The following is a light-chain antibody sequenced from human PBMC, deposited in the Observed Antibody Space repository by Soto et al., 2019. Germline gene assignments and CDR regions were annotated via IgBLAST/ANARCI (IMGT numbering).Light chain of an antibody. Sequence: EIVMTQSPATLSVSPGERPTLSCRASQSVSSNLAWYQQKPGQPPRLLIYGASTRATGIPARFSGSGSGTEFTLTISSLQSEDFAVYYGQQYNNWPLTFGGGTKVEIK. V-gene: IGKV3-15*01. CDR1: QSVSSN. CDR3: QQYNNWPLT. J-gene: IGKJ4*01. CDR2: GAS.